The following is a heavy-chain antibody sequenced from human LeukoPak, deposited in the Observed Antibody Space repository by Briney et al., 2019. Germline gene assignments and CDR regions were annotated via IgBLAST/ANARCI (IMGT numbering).Heavy chain of an antibody. J-gene: IGHJ4*02. CDR3: AKAGYGTSIRNAFYY. CDR2: ISGSGGST. CDR1: GFTFSSYA. V-gene: IGHV3-23*01. Sequence: GGSLRLSCAASGFTFSSYAMSWVRQAPGKGLEWVSAISGSGGSTYYADSVKGRFTISRDNSKNMLYLQMNSLRAEDTAVYYCAKAGYGTSIRNAFYYWGQGTLVNVPP. D-gene: IGHD1-1*01.